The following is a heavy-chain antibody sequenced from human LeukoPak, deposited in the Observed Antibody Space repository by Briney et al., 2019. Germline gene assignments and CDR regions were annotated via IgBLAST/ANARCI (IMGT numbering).Heavy chain of an antibody. V-gene: IGHV1-18*01. J-gene: IGHJ6*02. CDR3: ARDQGCSGGSCYLYGMDV. Sequence: ASVKVSCKASGYTFTSYGISWVRQAPGQGLEWMGWISAYNGNTNHAQKLQGRVTMTTDTSTSTAYMELRSLRSDDTAVYYCARDQGCSGGSCYLYGMDVWGQGTTVTVSS. D-gene: IGHD2-15*01. CDR2: ISAYNGNT. CDR1: GYTFTSYG.